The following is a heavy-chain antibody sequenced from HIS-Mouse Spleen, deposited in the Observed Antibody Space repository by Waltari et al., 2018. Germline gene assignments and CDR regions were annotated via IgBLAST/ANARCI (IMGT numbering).Heavy chain of an antibody. J-gene: IGHJ4*02. D-gene: IGHD1-26*01. Sequence: QVQLQQWGAGLLKPSETLPLTCAVYGGSFSGYYWSWIRQPPGKGLEWIGEINHSGSTNYNPSLKSRVTISVDTSKNQFSLKPSSVTAADTAVYYCARMGPASGSYGDYWGQGTLVTVSS. V-gene: IGHV4-34*01. CDR3: ARMGPASGSYGDY. CDR1: GGSFSGYY. CDR2: INHSGST.